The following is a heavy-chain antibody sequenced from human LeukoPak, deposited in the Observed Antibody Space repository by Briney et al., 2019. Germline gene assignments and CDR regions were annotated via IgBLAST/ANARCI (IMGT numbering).Heavy chain of an antibody. J-gene: IGHJ4*02. D-gene: IGHD3-22*01. CDR3: ARAGSGYSFDY. CDR2: LYYSGGT. V-gene: IGHV4-59*01. Sequence: SETLTLTCTVPGGSISTYYWSWIRQPPGKGLECIGYLYYSGGTNYNPSLRSRVTISVDTSKNQFSLKLSSVAAADTAVYYCARAGSGYSFDYWGQGTLVTVSS. CDR1: GGSISTYY.